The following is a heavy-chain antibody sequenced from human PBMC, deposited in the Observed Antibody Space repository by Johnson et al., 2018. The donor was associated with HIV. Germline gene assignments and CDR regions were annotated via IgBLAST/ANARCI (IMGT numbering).Heavy chain of an antibody. CDR2: INGDGSRT. CDR1: GFTFSNYW. Sequence: VQLVESGGGLVLPGGSLRLSCAASGFTFSNYWVQWVRQAPGKGLVWVSRINGDGSRTSYADSVKGRFTIARDNAKNTLYLQMQSLRAEDTAVYYCAVVQWLPDDVFNIWGQGTMVTVSS. J-gene: IGHJ3*02. D-gene: IGHD3-22*01. CDR3: AVVQWLPDDVFNI. V-gene: IGHV3-74*02.